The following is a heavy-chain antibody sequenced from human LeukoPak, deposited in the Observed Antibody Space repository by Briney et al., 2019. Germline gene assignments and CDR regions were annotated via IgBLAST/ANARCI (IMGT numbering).Heavy chain of an antibody. V-gene: IGHV1-69*13. D-gene: IGHD3-22*01. Sequence: SVKVSCKASGGTFSSYPISWVRQAPGEGLECMGGIIPIFGTAKYAQKFQGRVTITADESTSTAYMELSSLRSEDTAVYYCASPPYYDGSGYWSGFDYWGQGTLVTVSS. CDR1: GGTFSSYP. CDR3: ASPPYYDGSGYWSGFDY. CDR2: IIPIFGTA. J-gene: IGHJ4*02.